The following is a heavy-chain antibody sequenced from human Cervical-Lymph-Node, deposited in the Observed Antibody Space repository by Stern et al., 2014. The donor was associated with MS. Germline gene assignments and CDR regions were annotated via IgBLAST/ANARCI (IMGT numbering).Heavy chain of an antibody. V-gene: IGHV3-9*01. CDR3: ARVVAGIAVSGSYFDY. CDR2: INWNSGTI. Sequence: EVQLVESGGGLVQPGRSMRLSCAASGFTFDDYAMHWVRQAPGKGLEWASGINWNSGTIGYADSVKGRFTISRDNAKNSLYLQMNSLRAEDTALYYCARVVAGIAVSGSYFDYWGQGTLVTVSS. CDR1: GFTFDDYA. D-gene: IGHD6-19*01. J-gene: IGHJ4*02.